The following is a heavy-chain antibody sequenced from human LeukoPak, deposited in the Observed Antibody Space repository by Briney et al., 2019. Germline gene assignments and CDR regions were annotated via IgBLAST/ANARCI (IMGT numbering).Heavy chain of an antibody. D-gene: IGHD3-22*01. CDR1: GFTFSDYY. CDR2: ISSSGSTI. V-gene: IGHV3-11*04. Sequence: KTGGSLRLSCAASGFTFSDYYMSWIRQAPGKGLEWVSYISSSGSTIYYAVSVKGRFTISRDNAKNSLYLQMNSLRAEDTAVYYCARDQSYYYDSSGYYYYWGQGTLVTVSS. CDR3: ARDQSYYYDSSGYYYY. J-gene: IGHJ4*02.